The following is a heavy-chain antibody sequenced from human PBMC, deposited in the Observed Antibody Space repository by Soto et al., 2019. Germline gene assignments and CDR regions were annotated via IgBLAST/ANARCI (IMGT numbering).Heavy chain of an antibody. J-gene: IGHJ3*01. V-gene: IGHV1-69*08. CDR1: GGTFSTYI. CDR2: IIPIPDIT. Sequence: QVQLVQSGAEVRKPGSSVKVSCKAPGGTFSTYIISWVRQAPGQGLEWMGRIIPIPDITNYAQKFQGRVTITADRAKSTAYMELTSLKSDDTAVYYCARDRITTRGDAFDLWGQGTLVTVAS. D-gene: IGHD3-3*01. CDR3: ARDRITTRGDAFDL.